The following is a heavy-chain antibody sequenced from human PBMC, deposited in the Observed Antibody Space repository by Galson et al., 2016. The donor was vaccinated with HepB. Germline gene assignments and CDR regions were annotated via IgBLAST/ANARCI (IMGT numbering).Heavy chain of an antibody. J-gene: IGHJ6*02. CDR2: IRGSGSDT. CDR3: AKGSYGDYYWYGMDV. D-gene: IGHD4-17*01. Sequence: SLRLSCAASGFTFRSYWMHWVRQAPGQGLECASTIRGSGSDTYYADSVQGRFTVSRDNSKNTLDLQMNNVRADDSAVYYCAKGSYGDYYWYGMDVWGQGTTVTVSS. V-gene: IGHV3-23*01. CDR1: GFTFRSYW.